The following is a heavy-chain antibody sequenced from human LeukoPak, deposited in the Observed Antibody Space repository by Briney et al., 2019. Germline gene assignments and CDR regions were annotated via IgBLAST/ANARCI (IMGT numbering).Heavy chain of an antibody. CDR2: ISYDGSNK. CDR3: AKDGYYSSSWYYYYYGMDV. V-gene: IGHV3-30*18. J-gene: IGHJ6*02. Sequence: GGSLRLSCAASGFTFSNYGMHWVRQAPGKGLEWVAVISYDGSNKYYADSVKGRFTISRDNSKNTLYLQMNSLRAEDTAVYYCAKDGYYSSSWYYYYYGMDVWGQGTTVTVSS. CDR1: GFTFSNYG. D-gene: IGHD6-13*01.